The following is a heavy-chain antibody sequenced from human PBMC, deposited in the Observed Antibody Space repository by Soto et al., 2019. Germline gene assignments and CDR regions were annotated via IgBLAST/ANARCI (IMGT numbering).Heavy chain of an antibody. Sequence: ASVKVSCKASGYTFTSYAMHWVRQAPGQRLEWMGWINAGNGNTNYAQKFQGWVTMTRDTSISTAYMELSRLRSDDTAVYYCARDSNRVPIPAAATAFDILGQGTIVTISS. CDR3: ARDSNRVPIPAAATAFDI. J-gene: IGHJ3*02. CDR1: GYTFTSYA. V-gene: IGHV1-3*01. CDR2: INAGNGNT. D-gene: IGHD2-2*02.